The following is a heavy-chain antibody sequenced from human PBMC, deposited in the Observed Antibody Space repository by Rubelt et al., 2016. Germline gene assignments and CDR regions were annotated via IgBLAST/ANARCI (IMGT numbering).Heavy chain of an antibody. J-gene: IGHJ4*02. Sequence: QVQLQESGPGLVKPSETLSLTCTVSGGSISSSSYYWGWIRQPPGKGLEWIGTMYYRGSTYNNPSLKSRVTMSVDTAKNQFPLRLTSVPAADTAVYYWARQVRVLYYSDYWGQGTLVTVSS. CDR2: MYYRGST. CDR3: ARQVRVLYYSDY. V-gene: IGHV4-39*01. CDR1: GGSISSSSYY.